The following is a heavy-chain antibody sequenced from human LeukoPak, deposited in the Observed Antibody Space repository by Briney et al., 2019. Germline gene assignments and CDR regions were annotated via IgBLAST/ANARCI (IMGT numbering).Heavy chain of an antibody. CDR1: GGSISSYY. D-gene: IGHD3-22*01. CDR2: IYYSGST. Sequence: SETLSLTCTVSGGSISSYYWSWIRQPPGKGLEWIGYIYYSGSTNYNPSLKSRVTISVDTSNNQFSLKLSSVTAADTAVYYCARDYGGSGYSLFDYWGQGTLVTVSS. J-gene: IGHJ4*02. CDR3: ARDYGGSGYSLFDY. V-gene: IGHV4-59*01.